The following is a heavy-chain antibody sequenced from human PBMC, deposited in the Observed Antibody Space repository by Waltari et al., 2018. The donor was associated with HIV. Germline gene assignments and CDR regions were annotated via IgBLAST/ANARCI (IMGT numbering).Heavy chain of an antibody. CDR3: VAGLGWLPDY. CDR1: GLTFSHYY. Sequence: DVHLLESGGGLVQPGGSLRLSCAASGLTFSHYYMSWVRQPPGKGREWCANIDQDGSETRYVDSGKGRFTISRDNAKNSLYLQMNILTPNDTAVYYWVAGLGWLPDYWGQGTLVTVSS. V-gene: IGHV3-7*03. J-gene: IGHJ4*02. D-gene: IGHD3-16*01. CDR2: IDQDGSET.